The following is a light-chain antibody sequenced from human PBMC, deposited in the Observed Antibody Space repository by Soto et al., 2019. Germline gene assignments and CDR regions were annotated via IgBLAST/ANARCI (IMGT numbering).Light chain of an antibody. CDR1: QTISSW. Sequence: DIQMTQSPSTLSGSVGDRVTITCRASQTISSWLAWYQQKPGKAPNLLIYDASNLETGVPSRFSGSGSGTDFTFTISSLQPEDFATYYCQHYDHVQVTFGQGTRLEIK. CDR3: QHYDHVQVT. J-gene: IGKJ5*01. CDR2: DAS. V-gene: IGKV1-5*01.